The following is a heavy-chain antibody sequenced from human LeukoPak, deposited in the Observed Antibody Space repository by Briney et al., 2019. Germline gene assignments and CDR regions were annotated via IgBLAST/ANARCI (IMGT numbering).Heavy chain of an antibody. CDR2: INQDGSEK. CDR3: ARDIYGGHDY. J-gene: IGHJ4*02. V-gene: IGHV3-7*04. Sequence: GGSLRLSCTASGFTFSSYWMNWVRQAPGKGLEWVANINQDGSEKSYVDSVEGRFTISRDNAKKSLYLHVNSLRAEDTAVYYCARDIYGGHDYWGQGTLLTVSS. CDR1: GFTFSSYW. D-gene: IGHD2-21*01.